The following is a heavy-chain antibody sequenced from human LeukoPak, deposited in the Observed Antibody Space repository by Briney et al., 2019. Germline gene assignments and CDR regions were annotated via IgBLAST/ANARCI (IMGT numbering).Heavy chain of an antibody. CDR1: GFTFSTYA. Sequence: GRALRLSCAASGFTFSTYAIHWVRQAPGKGLAWVAVISYDGSNKYYADSVKGRFTISRDNSKNTLYLQMNSLRAEDTAVYYCARNARRGDFDYWGQGTLVTVSS. D-gene: IGHD2-2*01. CDR2: ISYDGSNK. V-gene: IGHV3-30-3*01. CDR3: ARNARRGDFDY. J-gene: IGHJ4*02.